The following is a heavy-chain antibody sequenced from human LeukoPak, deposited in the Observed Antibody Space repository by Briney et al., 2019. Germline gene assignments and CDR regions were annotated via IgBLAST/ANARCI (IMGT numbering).Heavy chain of an antibody. CDR3: ARKALPGNWFDP. CDR1: GDSISSYY. CDR2: IYASGST. V-gene: IGHV4-4*07. Sequence: KASETLSLTCTVSGDSISSYYWSWIRQPAGKGLEWIGRIYASGSTNYNPFLKSRVTMSLDTSKNQFSLSLSSVTAADTAVYYCARKALPGNWFDPWGQGTLVTVSS. J-gene: IGHJ5*02.